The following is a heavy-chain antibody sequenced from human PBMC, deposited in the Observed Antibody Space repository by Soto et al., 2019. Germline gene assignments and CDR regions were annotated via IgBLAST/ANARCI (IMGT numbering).Heavy chain of an antibody. J-gene: IGHJ4*02. V-gene: IGHV3-21*06. Sequence: GGSLRLSCAASGFTFSRYGMNWVRQAPGKGLELVSSISGLSSYIYYADSVKGRFTVSRDNAKNSLYVQMNSLRAEDTAVYYCARDYISGSPNYWGQGTLVTVSS. CDR3: ARDYISGSPNY. CDR1: GFTFSRYG. D-gene: IGHD5-12*01. CDR2: ISGLSSYI.